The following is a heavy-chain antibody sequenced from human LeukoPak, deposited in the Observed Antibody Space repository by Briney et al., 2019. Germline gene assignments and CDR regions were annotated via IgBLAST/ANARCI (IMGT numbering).Heavy chain of an antibody. V-gene: IGHV3-33*01. J-gene: IGHJ3*02. CDR3: ARDSGGSPFDI. Sequence: PGGSLRLSCAASGFTLNNSGMHWVRQAPVKGLEWVAVIWSDGSTKDYADSVKGRFTISRDNSKNTLYLQMNSLRAEDTAMYYCARDSGGSPFDIWGQGTMVTVSS. CDR2: IWSDGSTK. D-gene: IGHD1-26*01. CDR1: GFTLNNSG.